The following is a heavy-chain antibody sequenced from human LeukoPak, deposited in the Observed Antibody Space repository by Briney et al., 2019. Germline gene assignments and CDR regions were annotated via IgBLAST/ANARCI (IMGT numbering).Heavy chain of an antibody. CDR2: ISWNSGSI. D-gene: IGHD3-22*01. J-gene: IGHJ3*02. V-gene: IGHV3-9*01. CDR1: GFTFDDYA. Sequence: GRSLRLSCAASGFTFDDYAMHWVRQAPGKGLEWVSGISWNSGSIGYADSVKGRFTISRDNAKNSLYLQMNSLRAEDTAVYYCARDPGSSGYYDAFDIWGQGTMVTVSS. CDR3: ARDPGSSGYYDAFDI.